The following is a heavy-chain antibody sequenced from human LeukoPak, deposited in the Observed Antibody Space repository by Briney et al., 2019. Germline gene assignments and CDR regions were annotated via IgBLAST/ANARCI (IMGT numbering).Heavy chain of an antibody. V-gene: IGHV4-4*07. CDR3: ARGSAAGTVDYYYYYGMDV. CDR1: GGSISSYY. CDR2: IYTSGST. J-gene: IGHJ6*02. Sequence: SETLSLTCTVSGGSISSYYWSWIRQPAGKGLGWIGRIYTSGSTNYNPSLKSRVTMSVDTSKNQFSLKLSSVTAADTAVYYCARGSAAGTVDYYYYYGMDVWGQGTTVTVSS. D-gene: IGHD6-13*01.